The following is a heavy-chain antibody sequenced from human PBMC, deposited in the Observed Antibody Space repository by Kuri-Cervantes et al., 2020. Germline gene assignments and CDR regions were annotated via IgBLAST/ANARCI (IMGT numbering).Heavy chain of an antibody. Sequence: GESLKISCAASGFTFSSYAMSWVRQAPGKGLEWVSAISGSGGSTYYADSVKGRFTISRDNSKNTLYLQMNSLRDEDTAVYYCARGRYGGNSLGLDYWGQGTLVTVSS. CDR3: ARGRYGGNSLGLDY. J-gene: IGHJ4*02. CDR1: GFTFSSYA. CDR2: ISGSGGST. V-gene: IGHV3-23*01. D-gene: IGHD4-23*01.